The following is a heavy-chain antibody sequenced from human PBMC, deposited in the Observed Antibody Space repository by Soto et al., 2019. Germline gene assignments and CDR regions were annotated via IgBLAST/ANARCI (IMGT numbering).Heavy chain of an antibody. D-gene: IGHD3-16*01. Sequence: HPGGSLRLSCATSGFTFSRYWIHWVRQVPGEGLVWVSRIDGDGTHTDYAESVKGRFTISRDIATSTVYLQMNNLRAEDAAIYYCLRLGFVGEGDFWGQGILVTVSS. CDR1: GFTFSRYW. J-gene: IGHJ4*02. CDR2: IDGDGTHT. V-gene: IGHV3-74*01. CDR3: LRLGFVGEGDF.